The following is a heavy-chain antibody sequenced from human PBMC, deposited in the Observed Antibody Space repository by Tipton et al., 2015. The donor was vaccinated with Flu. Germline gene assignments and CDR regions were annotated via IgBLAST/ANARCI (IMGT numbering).Heavy chain of an antibody. CDR3: ARASSSGTYSMDAFNI. CDR1: GFSFRDYY. Sequence: SLRLSCAASGFSFRDYYMTWIRQAPGRGLEWVSYISATGNTIKYADSVKGRFTISRDNANNSLYLEMNSLRVEDTAVYYCARASSSGTYSMDAFNIWGQGTMVTVSA. CDR2: ISATGNTI. J-gene: IGHJ3*02. D-gene: IGHD1-26*01. V-gene: IGHV3-11*01.